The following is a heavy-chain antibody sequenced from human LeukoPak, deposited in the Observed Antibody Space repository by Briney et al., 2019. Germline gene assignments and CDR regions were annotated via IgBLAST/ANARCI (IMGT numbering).Heavy chain of an antibody. Sequence: PSETLSLTCTVSGGSISSYYWSWIRQPPGKGLEWIGYIYYSGSTNYNPSLKSRVTISVDTSKNQFSLKLSSVTAADTAVYYCARTSLAIFGSYYYYMDVWGKGTTVTVPS. J-gene: IGHJ6*03. CDR1: GGSISSYY. D-gene: IGHD2-21*01. V-gene: IGHV4-59*01. CDR2: IYYSGST. CDR3: ARTSLAIFGSYYYYMDV.